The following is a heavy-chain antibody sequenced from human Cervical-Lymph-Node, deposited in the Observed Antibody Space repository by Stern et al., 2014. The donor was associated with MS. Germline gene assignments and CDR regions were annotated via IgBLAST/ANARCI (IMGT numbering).Heavy chain of an antibody. J-gene: IGHJ4*02. CDR2: FNPTGGST. CDR1: GYTFTGYY. V-gene: IGHV1-46*01. Sequence: QVQLEESGAEVKKPGASVKVSCKASGYTFTGYYMYWVRQASGQGLEWMGIFNPTGGSTTYAQTFQGRVTMTADTSTSTVYMDLSSLTSEDTAIYYCARAGSGNSNYFDYWGQGTLVTVSS. CDR3: ARAGSGNSNYFDY. D-gene: IGHD3-22*01.